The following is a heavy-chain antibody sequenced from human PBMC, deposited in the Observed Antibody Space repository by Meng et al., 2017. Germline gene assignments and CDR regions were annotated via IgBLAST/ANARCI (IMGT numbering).Heavy chain of an antibody. CDR2: IYYSGST. D-gene: IGHD6-13*01. V-gene: IGHV4-39*07. CDR3: ASDPIAAAGSMDDAFDI. J-gene: IGHJ3*02. Sequence: SETLSLTCVVSGGSFSDYYWGWIRQPPGKGLEWIGSIYYSGSTYYNPSLKSRVTISVDTSKNQFSLKLSSVTAADTAVYYCASDPIAAAGSMDDAFDIWGQGTMVTVSS. CDR1: GGSFSDYY.